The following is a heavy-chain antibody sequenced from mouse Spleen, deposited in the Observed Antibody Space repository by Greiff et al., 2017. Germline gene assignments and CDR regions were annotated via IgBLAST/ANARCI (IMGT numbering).Heavy chain of an antibody. D-gene: IGHD2-10*01. V-gene: IGHV1-75*01. Sequence: QVQLQQPGAELVKPGASVKISCKASGYTFTDYYINWVKQRPGQGLEWIGWIFPGSGSTYYNEKFKGKATLTVDKSSSTAYMLLSSLTSEDSAVYFCARGAYYGNPWFAYWGQGTLVTVSA. CDR3: ARGAYYGNPWFAY. J-gene: IGHJ3*01. CDR1: GYTFTDYY. CDR2: IFPGSGST.